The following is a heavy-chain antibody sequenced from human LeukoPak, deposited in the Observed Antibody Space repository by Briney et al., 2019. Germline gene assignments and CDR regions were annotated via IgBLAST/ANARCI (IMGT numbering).Heavy chain of an antibody. CDR3: AKSLAARWVIDY. Sequence: GGSLRLSCAASGFTFSNYAMNWVRQAPGKGLECVSGITDSGGSTYYADSVEGRFTISRDNSENTLYLQMNTLRAEDTAIYFCAKSLAARWVIDYWGQGTLVTVSS. CDR2: ITDSGGST. J-gene: IGHJ4*02. CDR1: GFTFSNYA. V-gene: IGHV3-23*01. D-gene: IGHD6-25*01.